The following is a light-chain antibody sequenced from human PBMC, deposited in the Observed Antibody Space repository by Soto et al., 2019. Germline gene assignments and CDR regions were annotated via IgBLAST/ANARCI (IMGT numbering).Light chain of an antibody. CDR1: SSDVGTYNL. J-gene: IGLJ2*01. Sequence: QSALTQPASVSGSPGQSITISCTGTSSDVGTYNLVSWYQQHPDKAPKLIIFQGTTRPSGVSNRFSASKSGSTASLTISGLQAEDEADYYCCSYAGYSTVVFGGGTKLTVL. CDR3: CSYAGYSTVV. V-gene: IGLV2-23*01. CDR2: QGT.